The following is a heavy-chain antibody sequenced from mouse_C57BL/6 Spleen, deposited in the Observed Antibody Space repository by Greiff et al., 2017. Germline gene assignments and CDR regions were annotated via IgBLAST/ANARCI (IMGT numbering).Heavy chain of an antibody. Sequence: EVQRVESGGDLVKPGGSLKLSCAASGFTFSSYGMSWVRQTPDKRLEWVATISSGGSYTYYPDSVKGRFTISRDTAKNTLYLQMSSLKSEDTAMYYCARHEGYYGFAYWGQGTLVTVSA. CDR3: ARHEGYYGFAY. CDR1: GFTFSSYG. D-gene: IGHD2-3*01. CDR2: ISSGGSYT. V-gene: IGHV5-6*01. J-gene: IGHJ3*01.